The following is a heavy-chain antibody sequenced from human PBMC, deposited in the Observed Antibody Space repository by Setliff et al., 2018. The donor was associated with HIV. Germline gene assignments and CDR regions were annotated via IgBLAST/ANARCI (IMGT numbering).Heavy chain of an antibody. J-gene: IGHJ3*02. V-gene: IGHV3-23*01. D-gene: IGHD3-10*02. CDR3: AKVLLFGVDVFDI. CDR1: GFSFSTYA. Sequence: PGGSLRLSCAAPGFSFSTYAMGWVRQAPGKGLEWVSTVGAVGSPKFYAESVKGRFTISKDNSKNTLYLQMTSLRDEDTAVYYCAKVLLFGVDVFDIWGQGTMVTV. CDR2: VGAVGSPK.